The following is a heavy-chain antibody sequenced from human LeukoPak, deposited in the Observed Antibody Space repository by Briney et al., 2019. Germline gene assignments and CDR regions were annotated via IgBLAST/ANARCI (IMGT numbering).Heavy chain of an antibody. J-gene: IGHJ4*02. CDR3: ARDPIDRPNSIGQQYFDY. V-gene: IGHV3-21*01. CDR2: IRSSSSYI. D-gene: IGHD6-19*01. Sequence: PGGSLRLSCAASGLTFSSNCMKWARQAPGKGLDWVPSIRSSSSYIYYADSVEGGFTISRAKDNKSLYMQMNSLRPEDTAVYNSARDPIDRPNSIGQQYFDYWGQGTLVTVSS. CDR1: GLTFSSNC.